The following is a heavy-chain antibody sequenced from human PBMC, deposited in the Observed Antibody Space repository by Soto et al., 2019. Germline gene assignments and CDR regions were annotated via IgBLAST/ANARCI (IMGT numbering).Heavy chain of an antibody. Sequence: ASVKVSCKASGYTFTNYAMHWVRQAPGQRLEWMGWIIAGNGNTKYSQKFQGRVTITRDTSASTAYMELRSLRSADTAVYYCAREGYCSSTSCFDYWGQGAPVTVSS. CDR1: GYTFTNYA. CDR3: AREGYCSSTSCFDY. CDR2: IIAGNGNT. D-gene: IGHD2-2*01. V-gene: IGHV1-3*01. J-gene: IGHJ4*02.